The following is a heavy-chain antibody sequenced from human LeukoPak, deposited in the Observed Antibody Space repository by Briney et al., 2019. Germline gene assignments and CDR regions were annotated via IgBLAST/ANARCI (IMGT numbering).Heavy chain of an antibody. V-gene: IGHV3-30-3*01. CDR2: TSHDLNVN. Sequence: GGSLRLSCAASGFTFSSYVIHWVRQAPGKGLEWVAVTSHDLNVNLYADSVKGRFTISRDNSRSTLYLQMNSLRPEDTAIYYCAREGCYGSGSPSSLYFDYWGQGTLVTVSS. J-gene: IGHJ4*02. CDR3: AREGCYGSGSPSSLYFDY. CDR1: GFTFSSYV. D-gene: IGHD3-10*01.